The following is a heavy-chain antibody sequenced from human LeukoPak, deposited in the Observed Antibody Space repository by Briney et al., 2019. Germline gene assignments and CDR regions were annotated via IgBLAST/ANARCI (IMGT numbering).Heavy chain of an antibody. D-gene: IGHD3-22*01. V-gene: IGHV4-59*08. Sequence: SETLSLTCTVSGGSISSYYWSWIRQPPGKGLEWIGYIYYSGSTNYNPSLKSRVTISVDTSKNQFSLKLSSVTAADTAVYYCARNRRRYYYDSSGYPFDYWGQGTLATVSS. CDR2: IYYSGST. CDR1: GGSISSYY. J-gene: IGHJ4*02. CDR3: ARNRRRYYYDSSGYPFDY.